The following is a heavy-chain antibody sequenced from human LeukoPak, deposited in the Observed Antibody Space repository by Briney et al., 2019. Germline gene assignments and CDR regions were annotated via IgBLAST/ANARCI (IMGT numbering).Heavy chain of an antibody. Sequence: GGSLRLSCAASGFTFSSHWMSWVRQATGKGLECVASINQDGSEKYSMDSVKGRFTISRDNAKNSLYLQMNSLRGEDTAIYYCARDHVVRGLVWDYWGQGTLVTVSS. D-gene: IGHD3-10*01. V-gene: IGHV3-7*05. J-gene: IGHJ4*02. CDR2: INQDGSEK. CDR1: GFTFSSHW. CDR3: ARDHVVRGLVWDY.